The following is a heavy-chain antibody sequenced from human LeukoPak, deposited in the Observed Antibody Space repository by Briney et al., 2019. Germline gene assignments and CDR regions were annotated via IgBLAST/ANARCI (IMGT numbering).Heavy chain of an antibody. Sequence: GGSLRLSCAASGFTFSSYSMNWVRQAPGKGLQWVSSITSSSSYIYYADSVKGRFTISRDNAKNSLYLQMNSLRAEDTAVYHCARAIYGDYNFDYWGQGTLVTVSS. CDR2: ITSSSSYI. CDR1: GFTFSSYS. J-gene: IGHJ4*02. CDR3: ARAIYGDYNFDY. D-gene: IGHD4-17*01. V-gene: IGHV3-21*01.